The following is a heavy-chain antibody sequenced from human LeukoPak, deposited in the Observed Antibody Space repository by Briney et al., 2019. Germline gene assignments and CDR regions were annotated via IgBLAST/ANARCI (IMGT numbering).Heavy chain of an antibody. J-gene: IGHJ4*02. CDR1: GFTFSSYG. CDR3: AKDGVPSRWFGRNYFDY. Sequence: GGSLRLSCAASGFTFSSYGMHWVRQAPGKGLEWVAFIRYDGSKIYYADSVKGRFTISRDNSKNTLYLQMNSLRAEDTGVYYRAKDGVPSRWFGRNYFDYWGQGTLVTVSS. V-gene: IGHV3-30*02. D-gene: IGHD3-10*01. CDR2: IRYDGSKI.